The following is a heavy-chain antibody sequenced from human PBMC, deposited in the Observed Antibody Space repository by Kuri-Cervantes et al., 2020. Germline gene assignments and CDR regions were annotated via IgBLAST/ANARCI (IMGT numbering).Heavy chain of an antibody. V-gene: IGHV3-21*01. J-gene: IGHJ5*02. Sequence: GGSLRLSCAASGFTFSSYGMNWVRQAPGKGLEWVSSISSSSSYIYYADSVKGRFTISRDNAKNSLYLQMNSLRAEDTAVYYCARDLIVDWFDPWGQGTLVTVSS. CDR1: GFTFSSYG. CDR2: ISSSSSYI. CDR3: ARDLIVDWFDP. D-gene: IGHD2-15*01.